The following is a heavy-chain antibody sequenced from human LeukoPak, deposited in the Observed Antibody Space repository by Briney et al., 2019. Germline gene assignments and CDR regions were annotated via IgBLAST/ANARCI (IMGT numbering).Heavy chain of an antibody. V-gene: IGHV3-7*01. J-gene: IGHJ5*02. CDR2: IKEDGTTI. CDR1: GFTFSNYW. D-gene: IGHD3-16*01. Sequence: GGSLRLSCPASGFTFSNYWMGWLRQPPGKGRAWAANIKEDGTTIYYVDSVKGRFTISRDNAKNSLYLQMNSVRDEDTAVYYCARVVDYGWFDPWGQGTLVAVSS. CDR3: ARVVDYGWFDP.